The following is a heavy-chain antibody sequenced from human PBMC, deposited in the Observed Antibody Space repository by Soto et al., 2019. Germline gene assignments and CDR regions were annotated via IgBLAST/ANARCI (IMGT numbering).Heavy chain of an antibody. D-gene: IGHD3-16*01. J-gene: IGHJ3*02. Sequence: ASVKVSCKTSGYTFTNHGINWVRQAPGQGLEWMGWINPYNANTNYAQKLQGRGTMTTDTSTSTAYMDLRSLTSDDTAVYYCARDRVARIWGDAFDIWGQETMVTVS. V-gene: IGHV1-18*04. CDR2: INPYNANT. CDR1: GYTFTNHG. CDR3: ARDRVARIWGDAFDI.